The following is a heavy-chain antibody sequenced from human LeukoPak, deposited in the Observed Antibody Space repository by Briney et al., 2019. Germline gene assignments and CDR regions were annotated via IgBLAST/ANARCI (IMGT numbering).Heavy chain of an antibody. CDR1: GGTFSSYA. Sequence: ASVKVSCKASGGTFSSYAISWVRQAPGQGLEWMGAIIPIFGTANYAQKFQGRVTITADESTSTAYMELSSLRSEDTAVYYCARDRGVGRWIQFGYFDYWGQGTLVTVSS. CDR2: IIPIFGTA. D-gene: IGHD5-24*01. V-gene: IGHV1-69*13. J-gene: IGHJ4*02. CDR3: ARDRGVGRWIQFGYFDY.